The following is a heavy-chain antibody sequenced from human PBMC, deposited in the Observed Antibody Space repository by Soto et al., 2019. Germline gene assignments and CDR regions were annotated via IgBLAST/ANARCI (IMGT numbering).Heavy chain of an antibody. J-gene: IGHJ3*02. CDR2: ISGSGGST. Sequence: ASLRLSCAASGFTFSSYAMSWVRQAPGKGLEWVSAISGSGGSTYYADSVKGRFTISRDNSKNTLYLQMNSLRAEDTAVYYCAKARASSGYHDAFDIWGQGTMVTVSS. CDR1: GFTFSSYA. CDR3: AKARASSGYHDAFDI. V-gene: IGHV3-23*01. D-gene: IGHD3-22*01.